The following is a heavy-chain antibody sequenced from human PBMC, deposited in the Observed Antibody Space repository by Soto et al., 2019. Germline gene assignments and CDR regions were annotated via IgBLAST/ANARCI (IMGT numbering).Heavy chain of an antibody. V-gene: IGHV1-69*08. Sequence: QVQLVQSGAELKKPGSSVKVSCRASGYSFSSYTISWVRQAPGHGLEWMGRIIPILGITDYAQNFQGRVTVIADKSTSTAYMELSSLRSEDTAVYYCAGEGRNSDWLKGDYDFDYWGQGTLVTVSS. J-gene: IGHJ4*02. CDR2: IIPILGIT. CDR1: GYSFSSYT. D-gene: IGHD3-9*01. CDR3: AGEGRNSDWLKGDYDFDY.